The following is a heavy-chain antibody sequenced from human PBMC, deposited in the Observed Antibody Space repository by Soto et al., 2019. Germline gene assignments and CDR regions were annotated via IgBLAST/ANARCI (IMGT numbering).Heavy chain of an antibody. D-gene: IGHD3-3*01. CDR2: IYYSGST. Sequence: QVQLQESGPGLVKPSQTLSLTCTVSGGSISSGDYYWSWIRQHPGKGLEWIGYIYYSGSTYYKPSLKSRGTISVETSKNQFSLKLSSVTASDTAVYYCARWWSGSRQGFDPWGQGTLVTVSS. CDR1: GGSISSGDYY. V-gene: IGHV4-31*03. J-gene: IGHJ5*02. CDR3: ARWWSGSRQGFDP.